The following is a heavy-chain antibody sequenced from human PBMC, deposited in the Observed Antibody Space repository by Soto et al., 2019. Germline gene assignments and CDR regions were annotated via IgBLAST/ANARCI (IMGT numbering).Heavy chain of an antibody. V-gene: IGHV1-46*01. Sequence: ASVKVSCKASGYTFTSYYMHWVRQAPGQGLEWMGIINPSGGSTSYAQKFQGRVTMTRDTSTSTVYMELSSLRSEDTAVYYCAREGGGWELLSAFDIWGQGTMVTV. D-gene: IGHD1-26*01. CDR2: INPSGGST. CDR3: AREGGGWELLSAFDI. CDR1: GYTFTSYY. J-gene: IGHJ3*02.